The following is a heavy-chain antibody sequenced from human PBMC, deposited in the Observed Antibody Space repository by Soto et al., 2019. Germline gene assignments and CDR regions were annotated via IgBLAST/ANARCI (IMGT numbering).Heavy chain of an antibody. CDR1: GYTFRTYA. CDR3: AKGKGMAENYFYYGLDN. J-gene: IGHJ6*02. V-gene: IGHV1-3*01. CDR2: LNGGTGQT. Sequence: ASVKVSCKASGYTFRTYAMHWVRQAPGQSLEWMGWLNGGTGQTRYSQKFQDRVIITRDTSASTGYMELSSLTSEDTAVYYCAKGKGMAENYFYYGLDNWGQGTTVTVSS.